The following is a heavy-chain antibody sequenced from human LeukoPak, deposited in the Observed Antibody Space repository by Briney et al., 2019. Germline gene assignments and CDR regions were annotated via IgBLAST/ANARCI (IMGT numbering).Heavy chain of an antibody. V-gene: IGHV3-7*01. CDR3: VLSFISPKSVIQGGGFDV. CDR1: GFTFSTHW. D-gene: IGHD2-21*01. J-gene: IGHJ3*01. CDR2: IKEDGSTT. Sequence: PGGSLRLSCVASGFTFSTHWVSWVRQAPGKGLEWVANIKEDGSTTDYVDSVKGRFTISRDNARNKHYLQMSSLRAEDTAIYYCVLSFISPKSVIQGGGFDVWGQGTMVTVSS.